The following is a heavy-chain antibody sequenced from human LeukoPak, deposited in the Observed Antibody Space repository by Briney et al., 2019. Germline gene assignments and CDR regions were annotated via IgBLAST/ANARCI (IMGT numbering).Heavy chain of an antibody. D-gene: IGHD6-6*01. V-gene: IGHV3-13*01. Sequence: PGGSLRLSCAASGFTFSSYDMHWVRQATGKGLEWVSAIGTAGDTYYPGSVKGRFTISRENAKNSLYLQMNSLRAEDTAVYYCARASYSSSSTTSYYYYYGMDVWGQGTTVTVSS. J-gene: IGHJ6*02. CDR2: IGTAGDT. CDR1: GFTFSSYD. CDR3: ARASYSSSSTTSYYYYYGMDV.